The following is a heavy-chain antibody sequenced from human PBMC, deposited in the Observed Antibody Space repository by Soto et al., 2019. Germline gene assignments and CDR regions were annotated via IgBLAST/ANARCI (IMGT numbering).Heavy chain of an antibody. CDR3: ARDRSVTGTTGAFDI. Sequence: GESLKISCAASGFTFSSYAMHWVRQAPGKGLEWVAVISYDGSNKYYADSVKGRFTISRDNSKNTLYLQMNSLRAEDTAVYYCARDRSVTGTTGAFDIWGQGTMVTVSS. V-gene: IGHV3-30*04. D-gene: IGHD1-7*01. CDR1: GFTFSSYA. J-gene: IGHJ3*02. CDR2: ISYDGSNK.